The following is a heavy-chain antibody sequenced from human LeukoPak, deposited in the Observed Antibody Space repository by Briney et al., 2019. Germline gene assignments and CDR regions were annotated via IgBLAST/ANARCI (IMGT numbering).Heavy chain of an antibody. V-gene: IGHV4-34*01. CDR2: INHSGSI. D-gene: IGHD3-22*01. Sequence: PSETLSLTCTVYGGSFSGYYWSWIRQPPGRGLEWIGEINHSGSINYNPSLKSRVTISVDTSKNQFSLKLSSVTAADTAVYYCARGVYYDTSDNWFDPWGQGTLVTVSS. CDR1: GGSFSGYY. J-gene: IGHJ5*02. CDR3: ARGVYYDTSDNWFDP.